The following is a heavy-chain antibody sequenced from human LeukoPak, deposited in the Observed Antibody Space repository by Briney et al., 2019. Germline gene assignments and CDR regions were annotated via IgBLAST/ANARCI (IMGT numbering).Heavy chain of an antibody. CDR2: ISSSSSYI. J-gene: IGHJ4*02. V-gene: IGHV3-21*01. D-gene: IGHD3-22*01. CDR3: ARVLSAYYDSSGYYSGDHFDY. CDR1: GFTFSSYS. Sequence: GGSLRLSCAASGFTFSSYSMNWVRQAPGKGLEWVSSISSSSSYIYYADSVKGRFTTSRDNAKNSLYLQMNSLRAEDTAVYYCARVLSAYYDSSGYYSGDHFDYWGQGTLVTVSS.